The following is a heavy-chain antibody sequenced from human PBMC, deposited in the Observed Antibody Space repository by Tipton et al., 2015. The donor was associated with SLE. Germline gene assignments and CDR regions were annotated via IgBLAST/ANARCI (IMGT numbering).Heavy chain of an antibody. J-gene: IGHJ3*01. CDR1: GGSFSGYF. D-gene: IGHD6-19*01. V-gene: IGHV4-34*01. CDR3: ARFWNSGWLDSFDL. Sequence: TLSLTCTVYGGSFSGYFWAWIRQPPGQGLEWIGQINHSGSTNYNPSLKSRVTISVDASLNQFSLTVKSVTAADSAVYYCARFWNSGWLDSFDLWGQGTVVTVSS. CDR2: INHSGST.